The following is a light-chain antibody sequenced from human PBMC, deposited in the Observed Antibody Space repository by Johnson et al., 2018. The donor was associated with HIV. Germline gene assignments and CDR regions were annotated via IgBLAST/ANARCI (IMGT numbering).Light chain of an antibody. Sequence: QSVLTQPPSVSAAPGQKVTISCSGSSSNIGNNYVSWYQQLPGTAPKLLIYENTKRPSGIPDRFSGSKYGTSATLDITGLQTGDEADYYCGTWDSSLSAYVFGTGTKVTVL. CDR3: GTWDSSLSAYV. CDR1: SSNIGNNY. CDR2: ENT. V-gene: IGLV1-51*02. J-gene: IGLJ1*01.